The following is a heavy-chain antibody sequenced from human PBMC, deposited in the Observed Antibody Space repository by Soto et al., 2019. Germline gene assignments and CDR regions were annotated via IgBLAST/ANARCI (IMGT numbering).Heavy chain of an antibody. CDR2: IYPGDSDT. Sequence: GDSLKISCKGSGYSFTSYWIGWVRQMPGKGLEWMGIIYPGDSDTRYSPSFQGQVTISADKSISTAYLQWSSLKASDTAMYYCARLGSAGSYDYYYYYGMDVWGQGTTVTVSS. J-gene: IGHJ6*02. D-gene: IGHD3-10*01. V-gene: IGHV5-51*01. CDR1: GYSFTSYW. CDR3: ARLGSAGSYDYYYYYGMDV.